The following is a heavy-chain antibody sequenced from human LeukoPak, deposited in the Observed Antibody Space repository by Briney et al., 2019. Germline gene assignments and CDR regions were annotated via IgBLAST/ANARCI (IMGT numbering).Heavy chain of an antibody. J-gene: IGHJ4*02. CDR3: AKADGGSYPLDY. CDR2: ILYDGSNK. D-gene: IGHD1-26*01. V-gene: IGHV3-30*02. CDR1: GFTFSSYG. Sequence: GGSLRLSCAASGFTFSSYGMHWVRQAPGKGLECVAFILYDGSNKYYADSVKGRFTISRDNSKNTLYLQMNSLRAEDTAVYYCAKADGGSYPLDYWGQGTLVTVSS.